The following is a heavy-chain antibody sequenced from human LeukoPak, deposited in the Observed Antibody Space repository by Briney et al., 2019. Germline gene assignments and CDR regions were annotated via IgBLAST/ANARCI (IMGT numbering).Heavy chain of an antibody. J-gene: IGHJ1*01. CDR2: ISGDRNNI. CDR1: GFTFSSYA. D-gene: IGHD6-19*01. Sequence: GGSLRLSCAASGFTFSSYAMHWVRQAPGKGLEGVSYISGDRNNIKYADSVKGRFTISRDNAQNSLYLQMNSLRAEDTAVYYCATTIAVPGAWSFQHWGQGTLVTVSS. V-gene: IGHV3-48*01. CDR3: ATTIAVPGAWSFQH.